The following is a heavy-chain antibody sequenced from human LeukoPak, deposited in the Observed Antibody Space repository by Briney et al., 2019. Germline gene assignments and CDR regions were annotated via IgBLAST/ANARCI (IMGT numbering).Heavy chain of an antibody. CDR2: FDPEDGET. J-gene: IGHJ3*02. CDR1: GYTLTELS. D-gene: IGHD5-24*01. Sequence: GASVKVPCKVSGYTLTELSMHWVRQAPGKGLEWMGGFDPEDGETIYAQKFQGRVTMTEDTSTDTAYMELSSLRSEDTAVYYCARDRRDGYILDAFDIWGQGTMVTVSS. CDR3: ARDRRDGYILDAFDI. V-gene: IGHV1-24*01.